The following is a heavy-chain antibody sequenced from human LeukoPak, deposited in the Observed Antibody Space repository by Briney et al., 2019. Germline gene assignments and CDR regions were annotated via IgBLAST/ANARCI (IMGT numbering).Heavy chain of an antibody. CDR1: GGSISSYY. Sequence: PSETLSLTCTVSGGSISSYYWSWIRQPPGKGLEWIGYIYYSGSTNYNPSLKSRVTISVDTSKNQFSLKLSSVTAADTAVYYCASSGYSSSSRYAFDIWGQGTMVTVSS. CDR2: IYYSGST. J-gene: IGHJ3*02. D-gene: IGHD6-13*01. CDR3: ASSGYSSSSRYAFDI. V-gene: IGHV4-59*08.